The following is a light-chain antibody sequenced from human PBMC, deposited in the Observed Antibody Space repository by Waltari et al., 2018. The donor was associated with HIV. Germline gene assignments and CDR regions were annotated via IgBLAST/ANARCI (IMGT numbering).Light chain of an antibody. J-gene: IGKJ4*01. CDR2: WGS. Sequence: DIVMTQSPLSLPVTPGEPASISCRSSESLLHSSGFNDLDWYLQKEGRPPQLLIYWGSNRASGVPDRFTGSGSGTDFTLKISRVEAEDVGIYFCMQSLQTPLTFGGGTKVEMK. CDR3: MQSLQTPLT. V-gene: IGKV2-28*01. CDR1: ESLLHSSGFND.